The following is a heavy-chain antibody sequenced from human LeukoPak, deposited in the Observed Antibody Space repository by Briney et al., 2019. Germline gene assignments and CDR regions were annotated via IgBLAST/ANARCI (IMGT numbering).Heavy chain of an antibody. CDR1: GYTFTSHD. CDR3: ATDLTYGSHRLGSDY. D-gene: IGHD3-10*01. Sequence: ASVRVSCKASGYTFTSHDINWVRQATGQGLEWMGWMNPNSGNTGYAQKFQGRVTMTRNTSISTAYMELSSLRSEDTAVYYCATDLTYGSHRLGSDYWGQGTLVTVSS. V-gene: IGHV1-8*01. J-gene: IGHJ4*02. CDR2: MNPNSGNT.